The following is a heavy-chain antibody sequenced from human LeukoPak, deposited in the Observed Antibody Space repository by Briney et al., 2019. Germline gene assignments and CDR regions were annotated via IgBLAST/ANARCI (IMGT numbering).Heavy chain of an antibody. D-gene: IGHD1-26*01. CDR1: GGSISSSSYY. CDR2: IYYSGST. V-gene: IGHV4-39*07. J-gene: IGHJ5*02. CDR3: ARGSPTYSGSHDWFDP. Sequence: SETLSLTCTVPGGSISSSSYYWGWLRQPPGTGLEWIGSIYYSGSTYYNPSLKSRVTISVDTSKNQFSLKLSSVTAADTAVYYCARGSPTYSGSHDWFDPWGQGTLVTVSS.